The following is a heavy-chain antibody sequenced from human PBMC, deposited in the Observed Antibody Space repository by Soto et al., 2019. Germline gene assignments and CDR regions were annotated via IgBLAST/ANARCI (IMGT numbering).Heavy chain of an antibody. Sequence: QVQLLESGGGVVQPGGSLRLSCVASGFSLSSYAIHWVRQAPGKGLDWVAILWSDGATQYLADSVKGRFTISRDNSKRTVYMKMTSLRDEDTAVYYWAGEPWVSGGALYIWGQGTLVAVSS. D-gene: IGHD6-13*01. V-gene: IGHV3-33*01. CDR3: AGEPWVSGGALYI. J-gene: IGHJ3*02. CDR2: LWSDGATQ. CDR1: GFSLSSYA.